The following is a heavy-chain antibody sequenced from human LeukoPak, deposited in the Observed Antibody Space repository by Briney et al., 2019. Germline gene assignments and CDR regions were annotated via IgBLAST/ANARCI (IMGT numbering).Heavy chain of an antibody. D-gene: IGHD6-19*01. Sequence: GGSLRLSCAASGFTVSSNYMSWVRQAPGKGLEWVSVIYSGGNTYYADSVKGRFTISRDNSKNTLYLQMNSLRAEDTAVYYCARAPGIAVAGVSYYYGMDVWGQGTTVTVSS. CDR1: GFTVSSNY. V-gene: IGHV3-66*01. CDR3: ARAPGIAVAGVSYYYGMDV. CDR2: IYSGGNT. J-gene: IGHJ6*02.